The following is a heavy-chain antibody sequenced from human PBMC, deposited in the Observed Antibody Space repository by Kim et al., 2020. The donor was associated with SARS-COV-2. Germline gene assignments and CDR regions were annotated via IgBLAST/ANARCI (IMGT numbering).Heavy chain of an antibody. CDR3: ARGGAYAFDI. D-gene: IGHD2-15*01. CDR2: WSN. V-gene: IGHV6-1*01. Sequence: WSNDYAVSVKSRMTFNPGTCKNQFSLQMNSVTPEETGVYYCARGGAYAFDIWGQGTMVTVSS. J-gene: IGHJ3*02.